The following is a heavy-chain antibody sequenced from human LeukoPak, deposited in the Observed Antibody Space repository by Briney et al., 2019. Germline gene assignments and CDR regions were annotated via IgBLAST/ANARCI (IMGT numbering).Heavy chain of an antibody. CDR2: INGDESST. CDR3: AKDGQWELLTFDY. J-gene: IGHJ4*02. V-gene: IGHV3-74*01. CDR1: GFTFSSYW. Sequence: GGSLRLSCVVSGFTFSSYWMHWVRQAPGKGLVWVSRINGDESSTSYADSVKGRFTISRDNAKNTLYLQMNSLRSGDTAVYYCAKDGQWELLTFDYWGQGTLVTVSS. D-gene: IGHD1-26*01.